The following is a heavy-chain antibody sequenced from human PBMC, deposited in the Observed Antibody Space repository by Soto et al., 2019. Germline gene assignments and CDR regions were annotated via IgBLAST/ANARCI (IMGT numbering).Heavy chain of an antibody. CDR1: GYSFTSYW. D-gene: IGHD6-19*01. J-gene: IGHJ6*02. Sequence: GESLKISCKGSGYSFTSYWISWVRQMPGKGLEWMGRIDPSDSYTNYSPSFQGHVTISADKSIGTAYLQWSSLKASDTAMYYCARIAVAAPYYYYYGMDVWGQGTTVTVSS. CDR2: IDPSDSYT. CDR3: ARIAVAAPYYYYYGMDV. V-gene: IGHV5-10-1*01.